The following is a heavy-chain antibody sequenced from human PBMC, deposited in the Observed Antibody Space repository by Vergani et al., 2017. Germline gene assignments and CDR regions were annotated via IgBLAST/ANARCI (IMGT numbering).Heavy chain of an antibody. D-gene: IGHD6-19*01. CDR2: IKHSGST. V-gene: IGHV4-34*01. CDR1: GGSFSGYY. J-gene: IGHJ4*02. Sequence: QVQLQQWGAGLLKPSETLSLTCAVYGGSFSGYYWSWIRQPPGKGLEWIGEIKHSGSTNYNPSLKSRVTISVDTSKNQFSLKLSSVTAADTAVYYYARKAKYSSGWYFDYWGQGTLVTVSS. CDR3: ARKAKYSSGWYFDY.